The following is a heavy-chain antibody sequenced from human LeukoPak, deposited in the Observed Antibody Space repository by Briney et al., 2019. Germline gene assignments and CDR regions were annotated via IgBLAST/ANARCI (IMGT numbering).Heavy chain of an antibody. V-gene: IGHV3-30*18. CDR2: ISYDGSNK. J-gene: IGHJ6*02. D-gene: IGHD2-2*01. Sequence: GRSLRLSCAASGFTFSSYGMNWVRQASGKGLEWVAVISYDGSNKYYADSVKGRFTISRDNSKNTLYLQMNSLGAEDTAVYYCAKDRLYCNSTSCYYYYYGMDVWGQGTTVTVSS. CDR3: AKDRLYCNSTSCYYYYYGMDV. CDR1: GFTFSSYG.